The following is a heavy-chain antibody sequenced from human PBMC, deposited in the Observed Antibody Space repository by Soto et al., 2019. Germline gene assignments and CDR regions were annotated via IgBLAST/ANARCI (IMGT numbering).Heavy chain of an antibody. CDR3: APSPQYSSSWYGYFDY. CDR2: IYWDDDK. D-gene: IGHD6-13*01. J-gene: IGHJ4*02. V-gene: IGHV2-5*02. CDR1: GFSLSTSGVG. Sequence: SGPTLVKPTQTLTLTCTFSGFSLSTSGVGVGWIRQPPGKALEWLALIYWDDDKRYSPSLKSRLTITKDTSKNQVVLTMTNMDPVATATYYCAPSPQYSSSWYGYFDYWGQGTLVTVSS.